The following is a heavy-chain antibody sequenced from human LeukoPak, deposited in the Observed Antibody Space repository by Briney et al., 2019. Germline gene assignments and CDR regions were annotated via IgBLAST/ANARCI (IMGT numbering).Heavy chain of an antibody. Sequence: WGSLRLSCAASGFTFSSYSMNWVRLAPGKGLEWVAVILIDATNQYYGDSVKGRFTISRDNFKKKVSLQMDSLRAEDTAVYYCAKDAQRGFDYSNYLEPWGQGSLVTVSS. CDR3: AKDAQRGFDYSNYLEP. V-gene: IGHV3-33*06. D-gene: IGHD4-11*01. J-gene: IGHJ5*02. CDR1: GFTFSSYS. CDR2: ILIDATNQ.